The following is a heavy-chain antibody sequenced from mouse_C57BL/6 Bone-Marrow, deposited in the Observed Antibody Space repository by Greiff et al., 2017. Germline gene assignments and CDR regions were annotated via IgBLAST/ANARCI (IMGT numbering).Heavy chain of an antibody. CDR2: ISDGGSYT. J-gene: IGHJ1*03. CDR1: GFTFSSYA. V-gene: IGHV5-4*01. Sequence: EVQGVESGGGLVKPGGSLKLSCAASGFTFSSYAMSWVRQTPEKRLEWVATISDGGSYTYYPDNVKGRFTISRDNAKNNLYLQMSHLKSEDTAMYYCARERYYGSSYEYFDVWGTGTTVTVSS. D-gene: IGHD1-1*01. CDR3: ARERYYGSSYEYFDV.